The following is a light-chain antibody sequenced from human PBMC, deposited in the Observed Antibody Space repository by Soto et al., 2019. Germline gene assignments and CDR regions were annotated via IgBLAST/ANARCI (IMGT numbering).Light chain of an antibody. V-gene: IGKV3-20*01. CDR2: GAS. J-gene: IGKJ1*01. CDR1: QSVSSSY. Sequence: EIVLTQSPGTLSLSPGERATLSCRASQSVSSSYLAWYQQKPGQAPRLLIYGASSRATVIPDGFSGSGSGTDFTLTISRLEPEDFAVYYFQQYSSSPRTSGQGTPVQIK. CDR3: QQYSSSPRT.